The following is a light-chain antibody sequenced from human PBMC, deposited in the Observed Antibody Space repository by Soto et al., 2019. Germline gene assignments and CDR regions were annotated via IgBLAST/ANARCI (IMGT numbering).Light chain of an antibody. CDR2: GAF. CDR3: QQYNKWPLT. V-gene: IGKV3-15*01. J-gene: IGKJ4*01. Sequence: EIVMTQSPATLSVSPGEGDTISCWASQSVAGNLAWYQQKPGQAPRLLIYGAFTRATGIPATFSGSGSGTELTLTISSLQTEDFAVYYCQQYNKWPLTFGGGTKVEIK. CDR1: QSVAGN.